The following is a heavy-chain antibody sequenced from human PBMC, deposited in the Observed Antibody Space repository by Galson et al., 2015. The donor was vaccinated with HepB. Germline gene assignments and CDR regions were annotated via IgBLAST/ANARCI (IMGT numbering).Heavy chain of an antibody. CDR1: GFTFSSYW. Sequence: SLRLSCAASGFTFSSYWMSWVRRAPGKGLEWVANIKQDGSEKHYVHSVKGRFTISRDNAKNSLYLQMNSLRADDTAVYYCTRHGSGIGDYWGQGNLVTVSS. D-gene: IGHD1-1*01. CDR2: IKQDGSEK. V-gene: IGHV3-7*03. J-gene: IGHJ4*02. CDR3: TRHGSGIGDY.